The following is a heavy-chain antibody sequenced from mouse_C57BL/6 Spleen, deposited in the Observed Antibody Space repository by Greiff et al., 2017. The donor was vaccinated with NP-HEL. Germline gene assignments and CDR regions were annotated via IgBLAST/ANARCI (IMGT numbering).Heavy chain of an antibody. CDR1: GYTFTSYW. J-gene: IGHJ4*01. CDR3: ARSIITTVVAYYYAMDY. V-gene: IGHV1-55*01. CDR2: IYPGSGST. D-gene: IGHD1-1*01. Sequence: VQLQQPGAELVKPGASVKMSCKASGYTFTSYWITWVKQRPGQGLEWIGDIYPGSGSTNYNEKFKSKATLTVDTSSSTAYMQLSSLTSEDSAVYYCARSIITTVVAYYYAMDYWGQGTSVTVSS.